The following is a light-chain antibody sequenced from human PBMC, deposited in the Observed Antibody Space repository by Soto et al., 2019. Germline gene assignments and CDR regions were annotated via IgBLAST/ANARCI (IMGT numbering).Light chain of an antibody. CDR2: GAS. CDR3: QQYGSSPPYT. V-gene: IGKV3-20*01. Sequence: EIVLTQSPGTLSFSPGERATLSCRASQSVSSSYLAWYQQKPGQAPRLLIYGASSRATGIPDRFSGSGYGTDFTLTISRLEPEDFAVYYCQQYGSSPPYTFGQGTKLEIK. J-gene: IGKJ2*01. CDR1: QSVSSSY.